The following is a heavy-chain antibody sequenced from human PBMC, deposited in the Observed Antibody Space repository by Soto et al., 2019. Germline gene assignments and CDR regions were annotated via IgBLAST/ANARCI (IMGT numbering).Heavy chain of an antibody. CDR3: TAHLELPGDDFYYMDV. V-gene: IGHV3-73*01. CDR2: IKSKANSYAT. CDR1: GFTFSGSA. Sequence: GGSLRLSCAASGFTFSGSAMHWVRQASGKGLEWVGRIKSKANSYATAYAASVKGRFTISRDDSKNTAYLQMNSLKTEDTDVYYGTAHLELPGDDFYYMDVWGKGTTVTVSS. J-gene: IGHJ6*03. D-gene: IGHD1-7*01.